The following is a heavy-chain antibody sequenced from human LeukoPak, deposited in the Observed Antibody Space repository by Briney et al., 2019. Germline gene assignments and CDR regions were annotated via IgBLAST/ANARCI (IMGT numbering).Heavy chain of an antibody. Sequence: SETLSLTCTVSGGSISSGSYYWSWIRQPAGKGLEWIGRIYTSGSINYNPSPKSRVTISVDTSKNQFSLKLSSVTAADTAVCYCAREIGGWWLPYYMDVWGKGTTVTISS. J-gene: IGHJ6*03. CDR1: GGSISSGSYY. V-gene: IGHV4-61*02. CDR2: IYTSGSI. D-gene: IGHD2-8*02. CDR3: AREIGGWWLPYYMDV.